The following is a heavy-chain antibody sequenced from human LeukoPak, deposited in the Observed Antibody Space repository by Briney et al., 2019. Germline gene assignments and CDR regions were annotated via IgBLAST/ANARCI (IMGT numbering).Heavy chain of an antibody. Sequence: GRSLRLSCAAPGFTFSNYGMHWVRQAPGKGLEWVAVISYDGSNKYYADSVKGRFTISRDNSKNTLYLQMNSLRAEDTAVYYCANSSYNWNYGAYFDYWGQGTLVTVSS. CDR3: ANSSYNWNYGAYFDY. J-gene: IGHJ4*02. CDR1: GFTFSNYG. V-gene: IGHV3-30*18. CDR2: ISYDGSNK. D-gene: IGHD1-7*01.